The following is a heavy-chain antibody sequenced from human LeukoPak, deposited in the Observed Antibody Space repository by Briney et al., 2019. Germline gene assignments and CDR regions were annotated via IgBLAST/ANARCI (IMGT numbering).Heavy chain of an antibody. D-gene: IGHD3-10*02. V-gene: IGHV3-48*03. CDR3: AGLGITMIGGV. CDR2: ISSSGSAI. Sequence: GGSLRLSCAASGFTFSSYEMNWVRQAPGKGLEWVSYISSSGSAIYYADSVKGRFTISRDNAKNSLYLQMNSLRAEDTAVYYCAGLGITMIGGVWGKGTTVTISS. CDR1: GFTFSSYE. J-gene: IGHJ6*04.